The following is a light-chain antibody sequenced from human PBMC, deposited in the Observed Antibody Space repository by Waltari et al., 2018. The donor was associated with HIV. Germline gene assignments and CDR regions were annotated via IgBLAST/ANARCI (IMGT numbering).Light chain of an antibody. CDR3: QQYYGLPLT. J-gene: IGKJ4*01. V-gene: IGKV4-1*01. CDR1: QSVLHSSNNKNY. CDR2: WAS. Sequence: DIVMTQSPDSLAVSLDERATINFQSSQSVLHSSNNKNYLAWYQQKPGQPPKLLIYWASTRESGVPDRFSGSGSGTDFTLTISSLQAEDVAVYYCQQYYGLPLTFGGGTKVEIK.